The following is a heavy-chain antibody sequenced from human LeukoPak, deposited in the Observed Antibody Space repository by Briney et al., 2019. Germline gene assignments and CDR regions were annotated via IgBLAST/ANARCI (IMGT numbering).Heavy chain of an antibody. J-gene: IGHJ4*02. V-gene: IGHV5-51*01. CDR3: ARLVGEPHDYGDYAFDY. Sequence: KIGESLKISCKGSGYSFISYWIGWVRQMPGKGLEWMGIIYPGDSNTRYSPSFQGQVTISADKSISTAYLQWSSLKASDTAMYYCARLVGEPHDYGDYAFDYWGQGTLVTVSS. D-gene: IGHD4-17*01. CDR1: GYSFISYW. CDR2: IYPGDSNT.